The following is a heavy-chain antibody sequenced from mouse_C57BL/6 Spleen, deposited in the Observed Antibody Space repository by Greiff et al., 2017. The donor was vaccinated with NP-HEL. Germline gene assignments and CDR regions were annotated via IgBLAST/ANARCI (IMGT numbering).Heavy chain of an antibody. V-gene: IGHV1-64*01. CDR3: ARQGYGSSPPAY. Sequence: QVQLQQPGAELVKPGASVKLSCKASGYTFTSYWMHWVKQRPGQGLEWIGMIHPNSGSTNYNEKFKSKATLTVDKSSSTAYMQLSSLTSEDSAVYYCARQGYGSSPPAYWGQGTLVTVSA. J-gene: IGHJ3*01. D-gene: IGHD1-1*01. CDR1: GYTFTSYW. CDR2: IHPNSGST.